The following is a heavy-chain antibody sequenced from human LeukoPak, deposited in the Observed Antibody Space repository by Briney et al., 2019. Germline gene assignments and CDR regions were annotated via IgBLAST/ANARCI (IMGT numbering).Heavy chain of an antibody. CDR1: GFTFSSYG. V-gene: IGHV3-30*03. Sequence: GGSLRLSCAASGFTFSSYGMHWVRQAPGKGLEWVAVISDDGINKYYIDSVKGRFTISRDNSKNTLYLQMNSLRAEDTAVYYCARRSSSWLSGGLSIWGQGTMVTVSS. J-gene: IGHJ3*02. CDR2: ISDDGINK. D-gene: IGHD6-13*01. CDR3: ARRSSSWLSGGLSI.